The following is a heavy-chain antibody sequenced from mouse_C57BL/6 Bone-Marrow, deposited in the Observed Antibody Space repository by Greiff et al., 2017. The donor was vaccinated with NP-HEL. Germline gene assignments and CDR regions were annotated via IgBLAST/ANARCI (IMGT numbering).Heavy chain of an antibody. CDR2: INPNNGGT. V-gene: IGHV1-53*01. J-gene: IGHJ2*01. D-gene: IGHD3-2*02. Sequence: QVQLQQPGTELVKPGASVKLSCKASGYTFTSYWMHWLKQRPGQGLEWIGNINPNNGGTNANEKFKTKATLTVAKSYSTAYMQISSLTSEDSAVYYCARDSGYAFDYWGQGTTLTVSS. CDR3: ARDSGYAFDY. CDR1: GYTFTSYW.